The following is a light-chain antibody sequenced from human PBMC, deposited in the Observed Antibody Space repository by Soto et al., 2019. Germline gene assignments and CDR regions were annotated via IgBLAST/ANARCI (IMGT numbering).Light chain of an antibody. CDR2: TNS. CDR1: SSNIGAGYD. CDR3: QSYDSSLSGYV. V-gene: IGLV1-40*01. Sequence: QSVLTQPPSVSVAPGQRVTISCTGSSSNIGAGYDVHWYQQLPGTAPKLLIYTNSIRPSGVPGRFSGSKSGTSASLAITGLQAEDEADYFCQSYDSSLSGYVFGTGTKVTAL. J-gene: IGLJ1*01.